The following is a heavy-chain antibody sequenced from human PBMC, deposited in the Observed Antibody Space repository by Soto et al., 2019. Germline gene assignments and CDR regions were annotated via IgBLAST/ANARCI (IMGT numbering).Heavy chain of an antibody. CDR1: RGLFSSYV. D-gene: IGHD2-15*01. CDR2: VNPILNIA. V-gene: IGHV1-69*04. J-gene: IGHJ6*02. Sequence: QVQLVQSGAEVKKPGSSVKVSCKAPRGLFSSYVFNWVRQAPGQGLEWMGGVNPILNIADHAQKFQGRVTITADACRGKVYVKLSSLRSDDTATCFCARYRHCSGDSCNYAYNMDLWGQGTTITVSS. CDR3: ARYRHCSGDSCNYAYNMDL.